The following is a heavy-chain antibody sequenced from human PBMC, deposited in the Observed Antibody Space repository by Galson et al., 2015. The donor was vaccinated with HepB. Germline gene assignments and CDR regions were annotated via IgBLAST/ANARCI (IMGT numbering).Heavy chain of an antibody. V-gene: IGHV4-30-2*01. CDR1: GGSVSSGGYS. Sequence: TLSLTCTVFGGSVSSGGYSWSWIRQPPGKGLEWIGYIYHSGRTYYNPSLKSRVTMSMDTSKNQFSLKLTSVTAADTAVYYCARDRKAGWFDPWGQGTLVAVSS. CDR3: ARDRKAGWFDP. CDR2: IYHSGRT. J-gene: IGHJ5*02.